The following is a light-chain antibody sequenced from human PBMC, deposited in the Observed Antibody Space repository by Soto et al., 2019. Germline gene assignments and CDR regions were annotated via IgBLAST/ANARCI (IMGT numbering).Light chain of an antibody. V-gene: IGKV1-39*01. CDR2: AAS. Sequence: DIQMTQSPSSVSESVGDRVTITCRASQSITTSLNWYQQKPGKAPKVLIYAASSLQSGVPSRFSGSGSGTDFTLTISSLQPEDFATYYCQQSSSTPRTFGQGTKVEIK. J-gene: IGKJ1*01. CDR1: QSITTS. CDR3: QQSSSTPRT.